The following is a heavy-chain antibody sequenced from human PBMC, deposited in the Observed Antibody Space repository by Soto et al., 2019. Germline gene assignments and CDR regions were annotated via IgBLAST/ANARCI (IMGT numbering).Heavy chain of an antibody. CDR2: ISYDGSNK. CDR1: GFTFSSYG. J-gene: IGHJ6*02. D-gene: IGHD6-19*01. CDR3: ATGYSSGWAYYYYGMDV. Sequence: GGSLRLSCAASGFTFSSYGMHWVRQAPGKGLEWVAVISYDGSNKYYADSVKGRFTISRDNSKNTLYLQMNGLRAEDTAVYYCATGYSSGWAYYYYGMDVWGQGTTVTVSS. V-gene: IGHV3-30*03.